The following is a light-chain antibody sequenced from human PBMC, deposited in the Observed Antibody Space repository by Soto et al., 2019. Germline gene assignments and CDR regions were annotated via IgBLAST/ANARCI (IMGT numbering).Light chain of an antibody. CDR3: CSYAGSNTFVV. J-gene: IGLJ2*01. CDR1: NSDVGLYNL. V-gene: IGLV2-23*02. Sequence: QSVLTQPASVSGSPGQSITISCTGTNSDVGLYNLVSWYHQHPGKAPKLMIYEAIKRPSGVSNRFSGSKSGNTASLTISGLQAEDEGDYYCCSYAGSNTFVVFGGGTKLTVL. CDR2: EAI.